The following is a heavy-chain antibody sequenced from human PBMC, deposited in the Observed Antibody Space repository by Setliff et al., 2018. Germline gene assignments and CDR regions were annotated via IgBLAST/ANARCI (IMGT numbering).Heavy chain of an antibody. CDR1: GFTFSSYW. J-gene: IGHJ1*01. CDR2: INSDGSST. CDR3: ARASLGKFGSAVEYFHH. Sequence: PGGSLRLSCAASGFTFSSYWMHWVRQAPGKGLVWVSRINSDGSSTSYADSVKGRFTISRDNAKNTLYLQMNSLRADDTAVYYCARASLGKFGSAVEYFHHWGQGTLVTVS. D-gene: IGHD2-15*01. V-gene: IGHV3-74*01.